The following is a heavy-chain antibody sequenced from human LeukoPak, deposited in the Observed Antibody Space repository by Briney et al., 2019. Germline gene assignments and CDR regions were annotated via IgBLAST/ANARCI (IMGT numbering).Heavy chain of an antibody. CDR2: INTYNGNT. D-gene: IGHD3-22*01. Sequence: GASVKVSCKASGYTFTSYGISWVRQAPGQGLEWMGWINTYNGNTNHAQKLQGRVTMTTDTSTNTAYMELRSLRSDDTAVYYCARDYYDSSGYYYDAFDIWGQGTMVTVSS. V-gene: IGHV1-18*01. CDR1: GYTFTSYG. CDR3: ARDYYDSSGYYYDAFDI. J-gene: IGHJ3*02.